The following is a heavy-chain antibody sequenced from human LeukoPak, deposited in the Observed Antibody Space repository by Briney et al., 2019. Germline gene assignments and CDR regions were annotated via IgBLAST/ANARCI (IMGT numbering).Heavy chain of an antibody. J-gene: IGHJ5*02. CDR2: IYYSGST. D-gene: IGHD3-3*01. V-gene: IGHV4-59*11. CDR3: ARACCQADYDFWSGYSPGWFDP. CDR1: GGSISGHY. Sequence: SETLSLTCTVSGGSISGHYWSWIRQPPGKGLEWIGYIYYSGSTNYNPSLKSRVTISVDTSKNQFSLKLSSVTAADPAVYYCARACCQADYDFWSGYSPGWFDPWGQGTLVTVSS.